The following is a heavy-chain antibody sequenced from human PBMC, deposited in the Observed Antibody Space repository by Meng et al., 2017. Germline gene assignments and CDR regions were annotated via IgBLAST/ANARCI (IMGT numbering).Heavy chain of an antibody. CDR3: ARSYCSRTSCFGMDV. CDR1: GDTFTGYD. V-gene: IGHV1-2*06. J-gene: IGHJ6*02. CDR2: INPNSGST. D-gene: IGHD2-2*01. Sequence: ASVKVSCKASGDTFTGYDMHWVRQAPGQGLEWMGRINPNSGSTNYAQKFQGRVTMTRDTSISTAYMELSRLRSDDTAVYYCARSYCSRTSCFGMDVWGQGTTVTVSS.